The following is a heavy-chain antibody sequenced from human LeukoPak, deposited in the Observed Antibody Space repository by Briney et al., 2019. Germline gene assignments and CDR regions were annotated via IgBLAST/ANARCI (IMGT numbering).Heavy chain of an antibody. CDR1: GFTFSTYG. Sequence: GGSLRLSCSASGFTFSTYGMHWVCQAPGKGLEWVAVISYDGSNKYYADSVKGRFTISRDNSKNTLYLQMNSLRAEDTAVYYCAKDPYGGNSRSAFDIWGQGTMVTVSS. CDR3: AKDPYGGNSRSAFDI. J-gene: IGHJ3*02. CDR2: ISYDGSNK. D-gene: IGHD4-23*01. V-gene: IGHV3-30*18.